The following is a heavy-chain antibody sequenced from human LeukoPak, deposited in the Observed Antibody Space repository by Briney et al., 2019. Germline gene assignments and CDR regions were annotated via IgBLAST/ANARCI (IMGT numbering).Heavy chain of an antibody. Sequence: ASVKVSCKVSGYTLTELSMHWVRQAPGKGLEWMGGFDPEDGETIYAQKFQGRVTMTEDTSTDTAYMELSSLRSGDTAVYYCAAGGGLWSGYYPASYYYYGMDVWGQGTTVTVSS. V-gene: IGHV1-24*01. CDR3: AAGGGLWSGYYPASYYYYGMDV. CDR1: GYTLTELS. D-gene: IGHD3-3*01. J-gene: IGHJ6*02. CDR2: FDPEDGET.